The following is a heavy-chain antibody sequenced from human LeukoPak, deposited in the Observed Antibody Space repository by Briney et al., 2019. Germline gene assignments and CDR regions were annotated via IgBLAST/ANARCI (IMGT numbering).Heavy chain of an antibody. CDR3: AKPHWYDYVWGSPEGYYFDY. J-gene: IGHJ4*02. Sequence: GGSLRLSCAASGFTFSSYAMSWVRQAPGKGLEWVSAISGSGGSTCYADSVKGRFTISRDNSKNTLYLQMNSLRAEDTAVYYCAKPHWYDYVWGSPEGYYFDYWGQGTLVTVSS. CDR2: ISGSGGST. CDR1: GFTFSSYA. V-gene: IGHV3-23*01. D-gene: IGHD3-16*01.